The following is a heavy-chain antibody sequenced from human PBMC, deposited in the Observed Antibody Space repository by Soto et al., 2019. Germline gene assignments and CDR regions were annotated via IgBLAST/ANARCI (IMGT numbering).Heavy chain of an antibody. Sequence: QVQLVQSGAEVKKPGSSVKVSCKASGGTFSSYTISWVRQAPGQGLEWMGRIIPILGIANYAQKFQGRVTSTADKSTSTAYMELSSLRSEDTAVYYCARAGLRYSSAYYGMDVWGQGTTVTVSS. D-gene: IGHD6-13*01. CDR1: GGTFSSYT. CDR2: IIPILGIA. CDR3: ARAGLRYSSAYYGMDV. V-gene: IGHV1-69*02. J-gene: IGHJ6*02.